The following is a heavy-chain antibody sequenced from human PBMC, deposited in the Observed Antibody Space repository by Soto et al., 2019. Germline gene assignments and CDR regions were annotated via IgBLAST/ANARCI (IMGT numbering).Heavy chain of an antibody. CDR2: IWYDGSNK. CDR1: GFTFSSYV. J-gene: IGHJ6*02. V-gene: IGHV3-33*01. D-gene: IGHD3-10*01. Sequence: GGSLRLSCAASGFTFSSYVMHWVRQAPGKGLEWVAVIWYDGSNKYYADSVKGRFTISRDNSKNTLYLQMNSLRAEDTAVYYCARDLRMIHNYGMDVWGQGTPVTVSS. CDR3: ARDLRMIHNYGMDV.